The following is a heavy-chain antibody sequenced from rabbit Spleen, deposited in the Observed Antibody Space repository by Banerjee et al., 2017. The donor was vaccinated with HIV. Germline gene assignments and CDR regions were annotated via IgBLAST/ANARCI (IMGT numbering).Heavy chain of an antibody. CDR2: IYAGSSGST. D-gene: IGHD1-1*01. CDR3: ARDTSSSFSTYGMDL. Sequence: QSLEESGGDLVKPEASLTLTCTASGFSFSSRYYMCWVRQAPGKGLEWIACIYAGSSGSTYYASWAKGRFTISKTSSTTVTLQMTRLTAADTATYFCARDTSSSFSTYGMDLWGQGTLVTVS. V-gene: IGHV1S40*01. CDR1: GFSFSSRYY. J-gene: IGHJ6*01.